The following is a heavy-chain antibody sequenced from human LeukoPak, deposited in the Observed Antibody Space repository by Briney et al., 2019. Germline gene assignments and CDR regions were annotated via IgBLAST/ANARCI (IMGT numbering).Heavy chain of an antibody. Sequence: ASVKVSCKASGYTFIDYHIHWVRQAPGQGLECMGWINPRTGDTQYVEKFRGRVTMTRDTSISTAYMELSRLNSDDTAVYYCASQYYDILPARSAGPDYWGQGTLVTVSS. V-gene: IGHV1-2*02. CDR2: INPRTGDT. CDR1: GYTFIDYH. J-gene: IGHJ4*02. CDR3: ASQYYDILPARSAGPDY. D-gene: IGHD3-9*01.